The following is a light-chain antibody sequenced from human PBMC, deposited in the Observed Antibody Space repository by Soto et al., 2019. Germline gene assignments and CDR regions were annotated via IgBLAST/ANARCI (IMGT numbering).Light chain of an antibody. CDR2: GAS. CDR1: QSVSSSY. J-gene: IGKJ5*01. V-gene: IGKV3-20*01. Sequence: EVVLTQSPGTLSLSPGDRATLSCRASQSVSSSYLAWYQQKPGQAPRLLIYGASSRATGFPDRFSGSGSGTDFTLIISSLQSEDFAIYYCQQYYDWPITFGQGTRLEIK. CDR3: QQYYDWPIT.